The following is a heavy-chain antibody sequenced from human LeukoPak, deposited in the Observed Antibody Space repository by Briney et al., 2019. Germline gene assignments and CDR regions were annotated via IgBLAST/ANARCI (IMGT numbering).Heavy chain of an antibody. D-gene: IGHD5-18*01. Sequence: SETLSLTCAVYGGSFSGYYWSWIRQPPGKGLEWIGEINHSGSTNYNPSLKSRVTISVDTSKNQFSLKLSSVTAADTAVYYCARVVVWTAMVTRGYYYYYMDVWGKGTTVTASS. V-gene: IGHV4-34*01. CDR2: INHSGST. CDR3: ARVVVWTAMVTRGYYYYYMDV. J-gene: IGHJ6*03. CDR1: GGSFSGYY.